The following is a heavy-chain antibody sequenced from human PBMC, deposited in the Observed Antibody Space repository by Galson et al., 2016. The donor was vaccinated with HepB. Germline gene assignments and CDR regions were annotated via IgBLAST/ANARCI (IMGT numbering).Heavy chain of an antibody. Sequence: SLRLSCAASGFKFSDYYMSWIRQAPGKGLEWVSYISSSGSTMYYADSVRGRFTISRDNANNSLYLQMNSLRAEDTAVYYCVREHYDLLTGSQYYDYWGQGTLVTVSS. CDR2: ISSSGSTM. V-gene: IGHV3-11*04. D-gene: IGHD3-9*01. CDR1: GFKFSDYY. J-gene: IGHJ4*02. CDR3: VREHYDLLTGSQYYDY.